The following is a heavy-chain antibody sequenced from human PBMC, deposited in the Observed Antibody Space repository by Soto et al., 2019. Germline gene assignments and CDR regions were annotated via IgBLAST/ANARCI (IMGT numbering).Heavy chain of an antibody. Sequence: GGSLRLSCAASGFTFSRYWMHWVRQAPGKGLVWVSYIYGDGSGTNYADSVKGRFTISRDNAKSTLYLQMNSLRAEDTAVYYYATLNSFGSDYWGQGTQVTVSS. J-gene: IGHJ4*02. CDR2: IYGDGSGT. CDR1: GFTFSRYW. D-gene: IGHD5-18*01. CDR3: ATLNSFGSDY. V-gene: IGHV3-74*01.